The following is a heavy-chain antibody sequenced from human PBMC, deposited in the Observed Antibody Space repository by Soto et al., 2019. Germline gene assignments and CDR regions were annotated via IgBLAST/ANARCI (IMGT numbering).Heavy chain of an antibody. CDR1: GFTFSSYG. Sequence: GGSLRLSCAASGFTFSSYGMHWVRQAPGKGLEWVAVIWYDGSNKYYADSVKGRFTISRDNSKKTLYLQMNSLRAEDTAVYYCARVTMVRGVLDYWGQGTLVTVSS. V-gene: IGHV3-33*01. J-gene: IGHJ4*02. CDR2: IWYDGSNK. CDR3: ARVTMVRGVLDY. D-gene: IGHD3-10*01.